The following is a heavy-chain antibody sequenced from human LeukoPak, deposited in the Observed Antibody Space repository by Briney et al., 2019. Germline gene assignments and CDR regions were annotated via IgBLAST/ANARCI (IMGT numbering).Heavy chain of an antibody. CDR2: ISGSGGRT. CDR3: AKHYDILTGYRAEYFHH. V-gene: IGHV3-23*01. J-gene: IGHJ1*01. Sequence: GESLRLSCAASGFTFSSYAMSWVRQAPGKGLEWVSGISGSGGRTYYADSVKGRFTISRDNSKNTLYLQMNSLRAEDTAVYHCAKHYDILTGYRAEYFHHWGQGTLVTVSS. CDR1: GFTFSSYA. D-gene: IGHD3-9*01.